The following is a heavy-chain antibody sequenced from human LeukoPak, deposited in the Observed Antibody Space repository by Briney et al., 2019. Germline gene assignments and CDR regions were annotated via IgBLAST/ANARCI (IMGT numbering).Heavy chain of an antibody. V-gene: IGHV3-66*04. Sequence: GGSLRLSCAASGFTVSTNYMSWVRQAPGEGLEWVSDIYSGGSAYYADSVKGRFTISRDNSKNTLYLQMNSLRAEDTAVYYCARHFGVITKGVYYYYYGMDVWGQGTTVTVSS. D-gene: IGHD3-3*01. CDR1: GFTVSTNY. CDR3: ARHFGVITKGVYYYYYGMDV. CDR2: IYSGGSA. J-gene: IGHJ6*02.